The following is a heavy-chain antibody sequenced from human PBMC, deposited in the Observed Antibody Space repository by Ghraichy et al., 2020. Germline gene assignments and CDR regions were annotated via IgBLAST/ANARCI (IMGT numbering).Heavy chain of an antibody. CDR2: INHSGST. V-gene: IGHV4-34*01. D-gene: IGHD5-12*01. Sequence: SQTLSLTCAVYGGSFSGYYWSWIRQPPGKGLEWIGEINHSGSTNYNPSLKSRVTISVDTSKNQFSLKLSSVTAADTAVYYCARGRIVATIFNYWGQGTLVTVSS. J-gene: IGHJ4*02. CDR1: GGSFSGYY. CDR3: ARGRIVATIFNY.